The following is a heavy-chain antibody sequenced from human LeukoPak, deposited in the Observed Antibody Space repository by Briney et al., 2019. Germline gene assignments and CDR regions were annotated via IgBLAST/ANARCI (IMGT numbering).Heavy chain of an antibody. J-gene: IGHJ1*01. V-gene: IGHV1-2*02. CDR3: ALPRDCCSGSGGSCYSGYFQY. Sequence: ASVKVSCKASGYTFTSYYMHWVRQAPGQGLEWIGWINPNSGATNYAQKFQGRITMTRDTSISTAYMELSRPKSDDTAVYYCALPRDCCSGSGGSCYSGYFQYWGQGTLVTVPS. D-gene: IGHD2-15*01. CDR1: GYTFTSYY. CDR2: INPNSGAT.